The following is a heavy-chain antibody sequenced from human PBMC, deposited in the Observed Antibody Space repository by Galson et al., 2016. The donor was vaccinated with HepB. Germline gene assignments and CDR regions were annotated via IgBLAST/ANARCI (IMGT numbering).Heavy chain of an antibody. Sequence: SLRLSCAAPGFSLSNYGMHWVRQAPGKGLEWVAVVSDDGTNKYYADSVKGRFTISKDNSKNTLYLQINSLRGEDTAVYYCARPRGTSYYYYGMDVWGQGTTVSVSS. CDR3: ARPRGTSYYYYGMDV. D-gene: IGHD3-16*01. CDR2: VSDDGTNK. J-gene: IGHJ6*02. CDR1: GFSLSNYG. V-gene: IGHV3-30*03.